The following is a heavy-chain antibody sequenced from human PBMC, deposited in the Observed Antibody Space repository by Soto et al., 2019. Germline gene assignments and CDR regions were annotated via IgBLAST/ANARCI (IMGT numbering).Heavy chain of an antibody. CDR1: GYSFTSYW. Sequence: PGESLKISCKGSGYSFTSYWIGWVRQMPGKGLEWMGIIYPGDSDTRYSPSFQGQVTISADKSISTAYLQWSSLKASDTAMYFCARLAPGEARGYYGMDVWGQGTTVTVSS. D-gene: IGHD7-27*01. V-gene: IGHV5-51*01. CDR3: ARLAPGEARGYYGMDV. CDR2: IYPGDSDT. J-gene: IGHJ6*02.